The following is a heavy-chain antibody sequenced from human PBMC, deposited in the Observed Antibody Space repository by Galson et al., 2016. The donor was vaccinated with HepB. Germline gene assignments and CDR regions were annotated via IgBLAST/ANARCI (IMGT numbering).Heavy chain of an antibody. V-gene: IGHV3-7*03. J-gene: IGHJ3*01. D-gene: IGHD2-2*01. Sequence: SLRLSCAASGFTLRNYWMTWVRQAPGKGLEWVANINEDGTKRHYMESMKGRFTISRDNAQKSMYLQMYSLTAEDTAMYFCARDVGGLIEGVRGGNLHYDAFDVWGHGTMVTVSS. CDR1: GFTLRNYW. CDR3: ARDVGGLIEGVRGGNLHYDAFDV. CDR2: INEDGTKR.